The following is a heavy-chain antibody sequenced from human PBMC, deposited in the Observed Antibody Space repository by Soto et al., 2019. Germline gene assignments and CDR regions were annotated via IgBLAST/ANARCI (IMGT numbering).Heavy chain of an antibody. V-gene: IGHV4-30-2*01. CDR3: ARSRSNAFDI. Sequence: SETLSLTCAVSGGSIISGGYSWSWLRQPPGKGLEWIGYIYHSGSTYYNPSLKSRVTISVDRSKNQFSLKLSSVTAADTAVYYCARSRSNAFDIWGQGTMVTVSS. J-gene: IGHJ3*02. CDR1: GGSIISGGYS. CDR2: IYHSGST.